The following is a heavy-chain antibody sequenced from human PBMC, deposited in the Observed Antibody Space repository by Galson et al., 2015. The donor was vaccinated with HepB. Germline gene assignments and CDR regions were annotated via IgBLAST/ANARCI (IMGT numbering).Heavy chain of an antibody. CDR2: IIPIFGTA. CDR3: ARGSESFGYYDSSGLPHYYYYYYMDV. D-gene: IGHD3-22*01. CDR1: GGTFSSYA. Sequence: SVKVSCKASGGTFSSYAISWVRQAPGQGLEWMGGIIPIFGTANYAQKFQGRVTITADESTSTAYMELSSLRSEDTAVYYCARGSESFGYYDSSGLPHYYYYYYMDVWGKGTTVTVSS. J-gene: IGHJ6*03. V-gene: IGHV1-69*13.